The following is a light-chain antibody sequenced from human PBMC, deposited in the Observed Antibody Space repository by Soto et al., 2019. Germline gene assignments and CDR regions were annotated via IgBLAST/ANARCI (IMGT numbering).Light chain of an antibody. CDR2: SAS. CDR3: PQLNSYPFT. CDR1: QAIASF. Sequence: DIQLTQSPSSLSASVGDRVTITCRASQAIASFLAWYQQKPGEAPKLLIYSASTLQSRVPSRFSGNRSRPPYTLPISGLQPEDFATYYCPQLNSYPFTFAQGTKLEIK. J-gene: IGKJ2*01. V-gene: IGKV1-9*01.